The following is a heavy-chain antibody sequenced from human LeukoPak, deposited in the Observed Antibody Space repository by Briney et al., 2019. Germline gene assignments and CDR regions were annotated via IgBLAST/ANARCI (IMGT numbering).Heavy chain of an antibody. CDR3: ARHRHSSGWYAWWFDP. CDR1: GGSISGYY. Sequence: SETLSLTCTVSGGSISGYYWSWIRQPPGKGLEWIGEINHSGSTNYNPSLKSRVTISVDTSKNQFSLKLSSVTAADTAVYYCARHRHSSGWYAWWFDPWGQGTLVTVSS. V-gene: IGHV4-34*01. J-gene: IGHJ5*02. CDR2: INHSGST. D-gene: IGHD6-19*01.